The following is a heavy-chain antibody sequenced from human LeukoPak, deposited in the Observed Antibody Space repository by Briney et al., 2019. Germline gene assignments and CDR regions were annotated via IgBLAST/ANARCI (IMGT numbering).Heavy chain of an antibody. Sequence: PGGSLRLSCAASGFTLSYYWMHWVRQGPGKGLVWVSTISGDGSTTHYADSVKGRFTISRDNAKNTLYLEMNSLRAEGTAVYYCARDPRNKGFDPWGQGTLVTVSS. CDR2: ISGDGSTT. J-gene: IGHJ5*02. D-gene: IGHD1/OR15-1a*01. CDR1: GFTLSYYW. V-gene: IGHV3-74*01. CDR3: ARDPRNKGFDP.